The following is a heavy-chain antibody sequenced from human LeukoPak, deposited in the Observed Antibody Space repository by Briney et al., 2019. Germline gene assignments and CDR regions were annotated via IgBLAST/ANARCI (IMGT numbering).Heavy chain of an antibody. D-gene: IGHD3-10*01. CDR2: IYQSETA. CDR3: TKGRGI. V-gene: IGHV4-38-2*02. Sequence: SETLSLTCTVSGYSISSGYFWGWMRQPPGKGLEWIGSIYQSETAHYNPSLKSRVTISVDTSKNQFSLKLTSVTAADTAVYYCTKGRGIWGQGTLVTVSS. CDR1: GYSISSGYF. J-gene: IGHJ4*02.